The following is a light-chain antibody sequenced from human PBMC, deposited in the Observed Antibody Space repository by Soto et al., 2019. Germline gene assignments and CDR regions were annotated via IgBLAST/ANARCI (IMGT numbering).Light chain of an antibody. CDR1: QSVTTF. CDR3: QQYDNSPLT. CDR2: GAS. Sequence: IVLTQSPATLSLSPGERATLSCMSSQSVTTFLAWYQQKPGQAPRLLIYGASNRATGIPDRFSGSGSGTDFTLTISRLEPEDFAVYYCQQYDNSPLTFGGGTKVDIK. J-gene: IGKJ4*01. V-gene: IGKV3-20*01.